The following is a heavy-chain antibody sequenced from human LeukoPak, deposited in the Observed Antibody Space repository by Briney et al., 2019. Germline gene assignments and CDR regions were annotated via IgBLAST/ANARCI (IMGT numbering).Heavy chain of an antibody. Sequence: GGSLRLSCAASGFTFDDYAMHWVRQAPGKGLEWVSGISWNSGSIGYADSVKGRFTISRDNAKNSLYLQTNSLRAEDTALYYCAKESSSSWYGPYDYWGQGTLVTVSS. CDR3: AKESSSSWYGPYDY. D-gene: IGHD6-13*01. CDR2: ISWNSGSI. V-gene: IGHV3-9*01. J-gene: IGHJ4*02. CDR1: GFTFDDYA.